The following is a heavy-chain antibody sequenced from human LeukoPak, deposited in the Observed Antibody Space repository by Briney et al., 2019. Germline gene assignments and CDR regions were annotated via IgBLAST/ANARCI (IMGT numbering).Heavy chain of an antibody. V-gene: IGHV5-51*01. CDR3: ARRQGQYCSGGTCYLAYGLDV. J-gene: IGHJ6*02. D-gene: IGHD2-15*01. CDR1: GYSFTNNW. CDR2: IYPGDSDT. Sequence: GESLKISYKGSGYSFTNNWIGWVRQMPGKGLEWMGSIYPGDSDTTYSPSFQGQVTISADKSISTAYLQWSSLKASDSALYYCARRQGQYCSGGTCYLAYGLDVWGQGTTVTVSS.